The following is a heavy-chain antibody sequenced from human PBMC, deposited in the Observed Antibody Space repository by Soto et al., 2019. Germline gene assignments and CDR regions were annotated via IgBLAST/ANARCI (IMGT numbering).Heavy chain of an antibody. D-gene: IGHD3-10*01. Sequence: GESLKISCKGCGSSFTNYWISWVGQMPGKGLELVGRIAPTDSYXYYSPSFQGHVTFSVDKSISTAYLQWNSLTASDTAMYYSPRRTMGRELYNQRAMDGWEQGTDLTVCS. V-gene: IGHV5-10-1*01. J-gene: IGHJ6*01. CDR1: GSSFTNYW. CDR3: PRRTMGRELYNQRAMDG. CDR2: IAPTDSYX.